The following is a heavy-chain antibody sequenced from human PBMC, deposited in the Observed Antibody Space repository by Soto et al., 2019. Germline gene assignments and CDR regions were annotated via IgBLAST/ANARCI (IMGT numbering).Heavy chain of an antibody. CDR1: GGTFSSYA. Sequence: QVQLVQSGAEVKKPGSSVKVSCKASGGTFSSYAISWVRQAPGQGLEWMGGIIPIFGTANYAQKFQGRVTITADESTSTAYMELSSLRSEDTAVYYCARACAPYYYDSSAYCFQHWGQGTLVTVSS. CDR2: IIPIFGTA. CDR3: ARACAPYYYDSSAYCFQH. D-gene: IGHD3-22*01. J-gene: IGHJ1*01. V-gene: IGHV1-69*01.